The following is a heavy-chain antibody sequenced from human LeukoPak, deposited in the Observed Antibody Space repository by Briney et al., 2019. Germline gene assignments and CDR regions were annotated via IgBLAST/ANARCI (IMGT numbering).Heavy chain of an antibody. CDR1: GGFISSYY. Sequence: WETLSLTCTVSGGFISSYYWSWIRQSPGKGLEWIGYIHYSGSTNYNPSLESRVTISVDTSKNQFSLKLGSVTAADTAVYYCARAGTYYYDSSGFLWGQGSLVTVSS. CDR2: IHYSGST. J-gene: IGHJ4*02. CDR3: ARAGTYYYDSSGFL. D-gene: IGHD3-22*01. V-gene: IGHV4-59*01.